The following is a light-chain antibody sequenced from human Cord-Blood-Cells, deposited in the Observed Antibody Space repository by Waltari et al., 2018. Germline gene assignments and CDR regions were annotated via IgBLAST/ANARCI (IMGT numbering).Light chain of an antibody. J-gene: IGKJ2*01. CDR2: GAS. CDR3: QQYGSSPPYT. Sequence: EIVLTQSTGTLSLSPGERATLSSRACQSVSSSYLAWYQQKPGQAPRLLIYGASSRATGIPDWFSGSGSGTDFTLTISRLEPEDFAVYYCQQYGSSPPYTFGQGTKLEIK. V-gene: IGKV3-20*01. CDR1: QSVSSSY.